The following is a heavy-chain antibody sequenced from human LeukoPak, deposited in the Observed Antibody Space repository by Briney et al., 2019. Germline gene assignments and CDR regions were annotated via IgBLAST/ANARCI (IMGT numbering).Heavy chain of an antibody. CDR3: AKDPNAVVPADTPFDY. V-gene: IGHV3-30*18. Sequence: GGSLRLSCAASGFTFSSYAMHGVRQAPGKGREWVAVISYDGSNKYYADSVKVRFTISRDNSKNTLYLQMNSLRAEDTAVYYCAKDPNAVVPADTPFDYWGQGTLVTVSS. CDR2: ISYDGSNK. J-gene: IGHJ4*02. CDR1: GFTFSSYA. D-gene: IGHD2-2*01.